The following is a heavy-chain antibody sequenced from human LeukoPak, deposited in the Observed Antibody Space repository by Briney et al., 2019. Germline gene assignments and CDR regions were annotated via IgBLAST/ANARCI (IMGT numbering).Heavy chain of an antibody. J-gene: IGHJ3*02. Sequence: GGSLRLSCAASGFTFSAYSMNWVRQAPGKGLEWVSSITSSSTYIYYADSVKGRFTISRDNAKNSLYLQMNSLRAEDTAVYYCARDQTLTMVRGVPVAFDNWGQGTMVTVSS. V-gene: IGHV3-21*01. CDR2: ITSSSTYI. D-gene: IGHD3-10*01. CDR3: ARDQTLTMVRGVPVAFDN. CDR1: GFTFSAYS.